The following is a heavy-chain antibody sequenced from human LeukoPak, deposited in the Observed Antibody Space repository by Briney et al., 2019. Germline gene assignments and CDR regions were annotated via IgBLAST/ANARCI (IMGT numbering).Heavy chain of an antibody. CDR2: MNPNSGNT. CDR3: ARGLGYELSY. Sequence: ASVTVSCKASGYTFTSYDINWVRQAPGQGLEWMGWMNPNSGNTDYAQKFQGRVTMTRNTSISTAYMELSSLRSEDTAVYYCARGLGYELSYWGQGTLVTVSS. D-gene: IGHD3-3*01. CDR1: GYTFTSYD. V-gene: IGHV1-8*01. J-gene: IGHJ4*02.